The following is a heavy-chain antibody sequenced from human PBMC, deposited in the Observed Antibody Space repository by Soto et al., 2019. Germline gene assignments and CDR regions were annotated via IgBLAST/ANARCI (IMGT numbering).Heavy chain of an antibody. CDR3: AASTATSSL. CDR2: INGYNGNT. J-gene: IGHJ4*02. V-gene: IGHV1-18*01. Sequence: QVQLVQSGAEVKKPGASVKVSCKASGYSFTNYGFSWVRQAPGQGLEWMGWINGYNGNTNYAPKLQGRITMTTDTSTSTAYMELGSLTSDDTAVYFCAASTATSSLWGQGTLVTVSS. D-gene: IGHD1-1*01. CDR1: GYSFTNYG.